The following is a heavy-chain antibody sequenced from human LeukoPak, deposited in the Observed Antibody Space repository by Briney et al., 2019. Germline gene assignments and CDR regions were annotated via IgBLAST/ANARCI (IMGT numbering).Heavy chain of an antibody. Sequence: ASLKLSCKASGGTFSSYAISWVRQAPGQGLEWMGRIIPIFGTANYAQKFQGRVTINADKSKSKAYMELSSLRSEDTAVYYCAREEGRSAIIDYWGQGSMVSVSS. V-gene: IGHV1-69*06. CDR3: AREEGRSAIIDY. J-gene: IGHJ4*02. CDR1: GGTFSSYA. CDR2: IIPIFGTA.